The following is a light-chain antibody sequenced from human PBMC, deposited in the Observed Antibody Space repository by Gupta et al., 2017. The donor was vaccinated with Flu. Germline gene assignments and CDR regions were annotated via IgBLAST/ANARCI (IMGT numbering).Light chain of an antibody. Sequence: QSVLTQPPSVSGAPGQRVTISCTGSSSNIGAGYDVHWYQQLPGTAPKLLIYGNSNRPSAVPDRFSGSKSGTSASLAITGLQAEDEADYYCQSYDSSRSGSVFGGGTKLTVL. V-gene: IGLV1-40*01. CDR1: SSNIGAGYD. CDR2: GNS. CDR3: QSYDSSRSGSV. J-gene: IGLJ3*02.